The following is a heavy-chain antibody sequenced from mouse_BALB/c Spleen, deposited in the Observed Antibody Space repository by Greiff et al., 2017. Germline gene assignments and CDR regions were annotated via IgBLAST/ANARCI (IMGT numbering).Heavy chain of an antibody. CDR1: GFNIKDTY. CDR3: ARSGLQAMDY. D-gene: IGHD3-2*02. CDR2: IDPANGNT. Sequence: EVQVVESGAELVKPGASVKLSCTASGFNIKDTYMHWVKQRPEQGLEWIGRIDPANGNTKYDPKFQGKATITADTSSNTAYLQLSSLTSEDTAVYYCARSGLQAMDYWGQGTSVTVSS. J-gene: IGHJ4*01. V-gene: IGHV14-3*02.